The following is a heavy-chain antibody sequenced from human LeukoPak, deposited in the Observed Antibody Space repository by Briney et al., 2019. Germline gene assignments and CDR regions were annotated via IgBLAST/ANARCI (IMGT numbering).Heavy chain of an antibody. CDR1: GYTFTGYY. V-gene: IGHV1-2*06. Sequence: ASVKVSCTASGYTFTGYYMHWVRQAPGQGLEWMGRINPNSGGTNYAQKFQGRVTMTRDTSTSTVYMELSSLRSEDTAVYFCARDLSGYGTYFDFWGQRTPLTVSS. D-gene: IGHD4-17*01. J-gene: IGHJ4*02. CDR3: ARDLSGYGTYFDF. CDR2: INPNSGGT.